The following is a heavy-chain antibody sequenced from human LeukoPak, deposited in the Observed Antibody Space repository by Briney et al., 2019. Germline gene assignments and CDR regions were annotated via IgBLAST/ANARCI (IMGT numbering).Heavy chain of an antibody. Sequence: SETLSLTCTVSGGSISSGGYYWSWIRQHPGKDLEWIGYIYYSGSTYYNPSLKSRVTISVDTSKNQFSLKLSSVTAADTAVYYCARADVTYYYDSSGYYIDYWGQGTLVTVSS. J-gene: IGHJ4*02. CDR2: IYYSGST. CDR3: ARADVTYYYDSSGYYIDY. CDR1: GGSISSGGYY. V-gene: IGHV4-31*03. D-gene: IGHD3-22*01.